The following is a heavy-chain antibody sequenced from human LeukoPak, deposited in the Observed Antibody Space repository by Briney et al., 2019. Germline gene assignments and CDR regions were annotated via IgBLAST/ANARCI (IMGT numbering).Heavy chain of an antibody. CDR2: IYYSGST. Sequence: SESLSLTCTVSVDSISSYYWSGIRQPPGKGRWWVGFIYYSGSTHYNPSLKSRVTISVDTSKNQFSLKLRAVTAEDTAVYYCGMARVSWSIRWGQGTLVTVHS. D-gene: IGHD6-13*01. V-gene: IGHV4-59*01. CDR1: VDSISSYY. CDR3: GMARVSWSIR. J-gene: IGHJ4*02.